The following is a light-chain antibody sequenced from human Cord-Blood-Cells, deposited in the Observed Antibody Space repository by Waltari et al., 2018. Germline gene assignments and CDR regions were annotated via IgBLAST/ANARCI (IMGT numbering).Light chain of an antibody. J-gene: IGLJ2*01. Sequence: QSALTQPASVSGSPGQSITISCTGTSSDVGGYNYVSWYQQHPGKAPKLMFYDVSKRPSGVSNLFSGSKSGNTASLTISGLQAEDEADYYCSSYTSSSTLVFGGGTKLTVL. V-gene: IGLV2-14*01. CDR2: DVS. CDR1: SSDVGGYNY. CDR3: SSYTSSSTLV.